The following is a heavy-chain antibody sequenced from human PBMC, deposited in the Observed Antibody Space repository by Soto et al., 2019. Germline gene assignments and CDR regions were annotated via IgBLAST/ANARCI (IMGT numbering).Heavy chain of an antibody. CDR3: ARVWRRARWLQPGPFDY. D-gene: IGHD5-12*01. CDR1: GFTFSSYS. CDR2: ISSSSSYI. Sequence: GVSLRLSCSASGFTFSSYSMNWFRHAPGKGLEWVSSISSSSSYIYYADSVKGRFTISRDNAKNSLYLQMNRLRAEDTAVYYCARVWRRARWLQPGPFDYWGQGTLVTVSS. J-gene: IGHJ4*02. V-gene: IGHV3-21*01.